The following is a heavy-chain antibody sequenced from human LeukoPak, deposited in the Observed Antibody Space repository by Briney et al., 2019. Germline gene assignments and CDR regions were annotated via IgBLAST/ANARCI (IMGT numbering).Heavy chain of an antibody. Sequence: SVKVSCKASGGTFSSYAISWVRQAPGQGLEWMGRIIPILGIANYAQKFQGRVTITADKSTSTAYMELSSLRSEDTAVYYCARQYNWNPNNWYDPWGQGTLVTVSS. J-gene: IGHJ5*02. CDR3: ARQYNWNPNNWYDP. D-gene: IGHD1-20*01. V-gene: IGHV1-69*04. CDR1: GGTFSSYA. CDR2: IIPILGIA.